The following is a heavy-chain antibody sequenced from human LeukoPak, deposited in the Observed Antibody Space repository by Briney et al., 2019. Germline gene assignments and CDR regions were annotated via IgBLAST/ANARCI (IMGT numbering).Heavy chain of an antibody. D-gene: IGHD4-17*01. V-gene: IGHV3-23*01. CDR3: AKVVSTTYYYFYSVDV. CDR2: IRDSGGRT. J-gene: IGHJ6*02. Sequence: GGSLRLSCAASGFAFSSNAMTWVRQAPGKGLEWVSSIRDSGGRTYYADSVKGRFTISRDNSKNTLYLQMSSLRAEDSAVYYCAKVVSTTYYYFYSVDVWGQGTTVIVSS. CDR1: GFAFSSNA.